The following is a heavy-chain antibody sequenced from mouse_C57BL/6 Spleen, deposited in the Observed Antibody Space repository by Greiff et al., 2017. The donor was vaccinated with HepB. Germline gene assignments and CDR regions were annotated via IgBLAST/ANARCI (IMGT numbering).Heavy chain of an antibody. V-gene: IGHV1-55*01. CDR3: ARIDYGSRRGYVDY. J-gene: IGHJ2*01. Sequence: QVQLQQSGAELVKPGASVKMSCKASGYTFTSYWITWVKQRPGQGLEWIGDIYPGSGSTNYNEKFKSKATLTVDTSSSTAYMQLSSLTSEDSAVYYCARIDYGSRRGYVDYWGQGTTLTVSS. D-gene: IGHD1-1*01. CDR2: IYPGSGST. CDR1: GYTFTSYW.